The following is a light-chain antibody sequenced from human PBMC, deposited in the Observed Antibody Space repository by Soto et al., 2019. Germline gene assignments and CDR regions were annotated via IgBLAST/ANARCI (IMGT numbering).Light chain of an antibody. CDR3: QHYGSTPHPLS. Sequence: ELVLTQSPGTLSLSPGERATLSCRASQTVSTSYLAWYQHRPGQAPRLVIYNTSKRATGIPDRFSGSGSGTDFTLTISRLDPEDFAVSYCQHYGSTPHPLSFGGGTKVEIK. CDR2: NTS. V-gene: IGKV3-20*01. J-gene: IGKJ4*01. CDR1: QTVSTSY.